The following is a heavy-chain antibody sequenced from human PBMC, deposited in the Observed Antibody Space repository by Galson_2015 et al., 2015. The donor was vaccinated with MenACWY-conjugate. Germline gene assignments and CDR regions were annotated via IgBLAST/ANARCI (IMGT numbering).Heavy chain of an antibody. J-gene: IGHJ5*02. CDR2: TYYRSKWYN. D-gene: IGHD6-13*01. V-gene: IGHV6-1*01. CDR1: GDSVSSNSAA. Sequence: CAISGDSVSSNSAAWNWIRQSPSRGLEWLGRTYYRSKWYNDYAVSVKSRITINPDTSKNQYSLQLNSVTPEDTAVYYRARGSRIAAAGTGWFDPWGQGTLVTVSS. CDR3: ARGSRIAAAGTGWFDP.